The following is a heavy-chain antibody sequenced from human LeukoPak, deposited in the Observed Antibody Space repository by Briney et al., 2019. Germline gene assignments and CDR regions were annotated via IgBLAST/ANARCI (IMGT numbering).Heavy chain of an antibody. V-gene: IGHV3-23*01. CDR1: GFTFSSYA. Sequence: GGSLRLSCAASGFTFSSYAMSWVRQAPGEGLEWGSAISGSGGSTYDADSVKGRFTISRDNSKNTPYLQMTSLRAEDTAVYYCANHYDFNYGMDVWGQGTTVTVSS. CDR2: ISGSGGST. CDR3: ANHYDFNYGMDV. D-gene: IGHD3-3*01. J-gene: IGHJ6*02.